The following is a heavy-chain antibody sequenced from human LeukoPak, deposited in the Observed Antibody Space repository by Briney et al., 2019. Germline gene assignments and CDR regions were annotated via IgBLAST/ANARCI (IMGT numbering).Heavy chain of an antibody. V-gene: IGHV4-39*07. D-gene: IGHD3-16*01. CDR1: GGSISSSSYY. J-gene: IGHJ6*02. CDR3: ARGYVRGYYGMDV. CDR2: IYYSGST. Sequence: SETLSLTCTVSGGSISSSSYYWGWIRQPPGKGLEWIGSIYYSGSTYYNPSLKSRVTISVDTSKNQFSLKLSSVTAADTAVYYCARGYVRGYYGMDVWGQGTTVTVSS.